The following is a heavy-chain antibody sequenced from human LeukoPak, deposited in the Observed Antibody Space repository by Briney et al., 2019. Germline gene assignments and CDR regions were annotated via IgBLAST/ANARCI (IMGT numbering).Heavy chain of an antibody. V-gene: IGHV3-7*01. D-gene: IGHD3-3*01. CDR3: ARDPAQRFLEWLAPLDAFDI. Sequence: PGGSLRLSCAASGFTFSSYWMSWVRQAPGKGLEWVANIKQDGSEKYYVDSVKGRFTISRDNAKNSLYLQMNSLRAEDTAVYYCARDPAQRFLEWLAPLDAFDIWGQGTMVTVSS. J-gene: IGHJ3*02. CDR1: GFTFSSYW. CDR2: IKQDGSEK.